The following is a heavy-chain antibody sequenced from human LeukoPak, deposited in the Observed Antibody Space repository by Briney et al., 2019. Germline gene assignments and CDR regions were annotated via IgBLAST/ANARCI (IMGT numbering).Heavy chain of an antibody. CDR2: ISSSSSYK. D-gene: IGHD4-23*01. CDR3: ARDPPNSD. V-gene: IGHV3-21*01. Sequence: GSXXLXCXAXXFTXSSYSMNWVRQAPGKGLEWVSSISSSSSYKYYADSVKGRFTISRDNAKNSLYLQMNSLRAEDTAVYSCARDPPNSDWGQGTLVTVSS. CDR1: XFTXSSYS. J-gene: IGHJ4*02.